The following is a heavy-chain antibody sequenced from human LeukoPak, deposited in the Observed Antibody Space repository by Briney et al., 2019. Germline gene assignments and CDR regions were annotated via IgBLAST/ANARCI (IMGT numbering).Heavy chain of an antibody. Sequence: PGRSLRLSCAASGFTFSSYAMHWVRQARGKGLEWVAVISYDGSNKYYADSVKGRFTISRDNSKNTLYLQMNSLRAEDTAVYYCARGLGRYDILTGFHYWGQGTLVTVSS. V-gene: IGHV3-30-3*01. J-gene: IGHJ4*02. CDR1: GFTFSSYA. D-gene: IGHD3-9*01. CDR2: ISYDGSNK. CDR3: ARGLGRYDILTGFHY.